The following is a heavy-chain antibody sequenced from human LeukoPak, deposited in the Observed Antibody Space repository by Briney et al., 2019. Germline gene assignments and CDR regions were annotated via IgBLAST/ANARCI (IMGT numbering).Heavy chain of an antibody. CDR3: AKVRTLVWFGEFAY. CDR1: GFTVSSNY. V-gene: IGHV3-23*01. Sequence: PGGSLRLSCAASGFTVSSNYMNWVRQAPGKGLEWVSAISGSGGATYYADSVKGRFTISRDNSKNTLYLQMNSLRADDTAVYYCAKVRTLVWFGEFAYWGQGTLVTVSS. D-gene: IGHD3-10*01. J-gene: IGHJ4*02. CDR2: ISGSGGAT.